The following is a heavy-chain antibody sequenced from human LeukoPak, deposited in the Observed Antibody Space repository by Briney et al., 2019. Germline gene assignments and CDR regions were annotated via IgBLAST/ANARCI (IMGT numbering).Heavy chain of an antibody. Sequence: ASVTVSCTAFGYTFTGYYMHWVRQAPGQGLEWMGWINPNSGGTNYAQKFQGRVTMTRDTSISTAYMELSRLRSDDTAVYCCARVADDSSGYIFDYWGQGTLVTVSS. D-gene: IGHD3-22*01. CDR1: GYTFTGYY. V-gene: IGHV1-2*02. CDR3: ARVADDSSGYIFDY. J-gene: IGHJ4*02. CDR2: INPNSGGT.